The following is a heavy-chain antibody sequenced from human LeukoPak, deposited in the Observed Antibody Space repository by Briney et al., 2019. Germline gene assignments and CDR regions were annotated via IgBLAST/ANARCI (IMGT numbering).Heavy chain of an antibody. V-gene: IGHV4-39*01. CDR3: ARHNDYASLMDV. D-gene: IGHD2-2*01. CDR2: ISYSGIT. J-gene: IGHJ6*02. CDR1: GVSVTTSGYY. Sequence: SETLSLTCTVFGVSVTTSGYYGAWIRQPPGRGLEWIGSISYSGITYYKPSLRGRVTISGDTAKNQFSLELSSVTAADTAVYYCARHNDYASLMDVWGQGTTVTVSS.